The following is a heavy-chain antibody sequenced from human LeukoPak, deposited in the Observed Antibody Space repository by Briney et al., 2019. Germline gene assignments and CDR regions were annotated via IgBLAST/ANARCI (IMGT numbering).Heavy chain of an antibody. V-gene: IGHV4-39*01. D-gene: IGHD6-13*01. CDR3: ASGGSSSVTNWFDP. CDR1: SGPISSSSYY. Sequence: SETLSLTCTVSSGPISSSSYYWGWIRQPPGKGLEWIGSIYYSGSTYYNPSLKSRVTISVDTSKNQFSLKLSSVTAADTAVYYCASGGSSSVTNWFDPWGQGTLVTVSS. CDR2: IYYSGST. J-gene: IGHJ5*02.